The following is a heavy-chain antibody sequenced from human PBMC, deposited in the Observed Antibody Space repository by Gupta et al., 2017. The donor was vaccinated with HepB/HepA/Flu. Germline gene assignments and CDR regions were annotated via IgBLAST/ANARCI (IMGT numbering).Heavy chain of an antibody. V-gene: IGHV3-15*01. CDR3: TTVDTAMVLY. Sequence: EVQLVESGGGLVKPGGSLRLSCAASGFTFSNAWMSWVRQAPGKGLEWVGRIKSKTEGGTTDYAAPVKGRVTISRDDSKNTLYLQMNSLKTEDTAVYYCTTVDTAMVLYWGQGTRVTVSS. CDR2: IKSKTEGGTT. D-gene: IGHD5-18*01. CDR1: GFTFSNAW. J-gene: IGHJ4*02.